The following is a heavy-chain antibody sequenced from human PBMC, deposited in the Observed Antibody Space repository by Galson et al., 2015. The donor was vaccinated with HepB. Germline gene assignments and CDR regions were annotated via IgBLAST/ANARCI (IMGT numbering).Heavy chain of an antibody. CDR3: AKETGLGRHGYHFDV. CDR2: IWDDGSNK. D-gene: IGHD6-25*01. Sequence: SLRLSCAASGFTFSSYGMHWVRQAPGKGLEWVAVIWDDGSNKYYADSVKGRFTISRDNSKNTLYLQMNSLRAEDTAEYYCAKETGLGRHGYHFDVWGQGTTVTVSS. V-gene: IGHV3-33*06. CDR1: GFTFSSYG. J-gene: IGHJ3*01.